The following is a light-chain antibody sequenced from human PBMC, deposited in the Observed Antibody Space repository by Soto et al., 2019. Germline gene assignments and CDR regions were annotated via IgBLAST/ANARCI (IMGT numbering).Light chain of an antibody. Sequence: DIVITQSPATLSVSPGERATLSCRASQSVSTNLAWYQQKPGQAPRLLIYGTSSRATGIPARFSGSGSGTEFTLTISSLQSEDFAIYYCQQYLSWPPKYTFGQGTKLEIK. CDR2: GTS. CDR3: QQYLSWPPKYT. J-gene: IGKJ2*01. V-gene: IGKV3-15*01. CDR1: QSVSTN.